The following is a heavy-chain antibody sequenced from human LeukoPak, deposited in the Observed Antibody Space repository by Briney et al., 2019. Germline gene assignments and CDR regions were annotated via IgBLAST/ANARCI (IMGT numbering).Heavy chain of an antibody. CDR1: GFTFSSYA. V-gene: IGHV3-30*04. Sequence: GGSLRLSCAASGFTFSSYAMHWVRQAPGKGLERVAVISYDGSNKYYADSVKGRFTISRDNSKNTLYLQMNSLRAEDTAVYYCATTPQWELPNYYFDYWGQGTLVTVSS. CDR3: ATTPQWELPNYYFDY. J-gene: IGHJ4*02. D-gene: IGHD1-26*01. CDR2: ISYDGSNK.